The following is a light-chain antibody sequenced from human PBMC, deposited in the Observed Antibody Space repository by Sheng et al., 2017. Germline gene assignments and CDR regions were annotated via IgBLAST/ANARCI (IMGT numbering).Light chain of an antibody. CDR1: QSVSNN. CDR3: QQRSNWLLT. Sequence: EIVMTQSPATLSVSPGERAALSCRASQSVSNNLAWYQLKPGQAPRLLIYGASNRATGIPARFSGSGSGTDFTLTISSLEPEDFAVYYCQQRSNWLLTFGGGTKVEIK. CDR2: GAS. J-gene: IGKJ4*01. V-gene: IGKV3-11*01.